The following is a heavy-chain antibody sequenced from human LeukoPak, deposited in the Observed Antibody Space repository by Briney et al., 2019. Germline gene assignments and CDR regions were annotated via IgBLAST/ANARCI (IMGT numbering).Heavy chain of an antibody. CDR3: ARSRRHYITMIVVANNWFDP. J-gene: IGHJ5*02. V-gene: IGHV4-34*01. D-gene: IGHD3-22*01. CDR1: GGSFSGYY. CDR2: INHSGST. Sequence: SETLSLTCAVYGGSFSGYYWSWIRQPPVKGLEWIGEINHSGSTNYNPSLKSRVTISVDTSKNQFSLKLSSVTAADTAVYYCARSRRHYITMIVVANNWFDPWGQGTLVTVSS.